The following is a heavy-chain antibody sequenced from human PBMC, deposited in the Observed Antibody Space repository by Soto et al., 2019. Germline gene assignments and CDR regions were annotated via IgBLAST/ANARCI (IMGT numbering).Heavy chain of an antibody. J-gene: IGHJ4*02. D-gene: IGHD2-15*01. CDR1: GGTFSSYT. Sequence: QVQLVQSGAEVKKPGSSVKVSCKASGGTFSSYTISWVRQAPGQGLEWMGRIIPILGIANYGQKFQGRVTITADKSKSTACMEVSDLRSEDTGVYYCAGRIVASALGSAATDYWGQGTLVTVSS. V-gene: IGHV1-69*02. CDR2: IIPILGIA. CDR3: AGRIVASALGSAATDY.